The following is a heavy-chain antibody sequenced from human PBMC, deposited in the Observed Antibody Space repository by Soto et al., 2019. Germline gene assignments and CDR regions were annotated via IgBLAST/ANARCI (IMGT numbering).Heavy chain of an antibody. CDR1: GFTFSSYA. V-gene: IGHV3-23*01. Sequence: EVQLLESGGGLVQPGGSLRLSCAASGFTFSSYAMRWVRQAAGKGLEWVSAVSGSGGSTYYADSVKGRFTISRDNSKNTLYLQMNSLTAEETAVYYCARRGPGTYFDYWGQGTLVTVSS. CDR2: VSGSGGST. D-gene: IGHD6-13*01. J-gene: IGHJ4*02. CDR3: ARRGPGTYFDY.